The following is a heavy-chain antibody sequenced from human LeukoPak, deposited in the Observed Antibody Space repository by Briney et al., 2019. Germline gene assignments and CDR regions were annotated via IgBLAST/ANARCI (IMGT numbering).Heavy chain of an antibody. J-gene: IGHJ5*02. V-gene: IGHV4-59*01. D-gene: IGHD6-19*01. Sequence: SETLSLTCTVSGGSINYYYWMWIRQPPGKGLEWIGYIYYSGGTHYNPSLKSRVTMLVDTSKNQFSLKLTAVTAADTAVYYCARDGYSSGWYVLDWFDPWGQGTLVTVSS. CDR3: ARDGYSSGWYVLDWFDP. CDR2: IYYSGGT. CDR1: GGSINYYY.